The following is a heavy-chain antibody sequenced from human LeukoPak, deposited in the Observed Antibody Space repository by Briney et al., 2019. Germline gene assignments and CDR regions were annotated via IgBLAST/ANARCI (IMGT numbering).Heavy chain of an antibody. J-gene: IGHJ4*02. CDR1: GGSISSYY. D-gene: IGHD2-21*02. Sequence: SETLSLTCTVSGGSISSYYWSWIRQPPGKGLEWIGYIYYSGSTNYNLSLKSRVTISVDTSKNQFSLKLSSVTAADTAVYYCASAPAVVTNYFDYWGQGTLVTVSS. V-gene: IGHV4-59*12. CDR3: ASAPAVVTNYFDY. CDR2: IYYSGST.